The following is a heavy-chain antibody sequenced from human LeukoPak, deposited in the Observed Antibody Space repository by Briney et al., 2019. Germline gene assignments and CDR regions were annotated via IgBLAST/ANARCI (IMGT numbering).Heavy chain of an antibody. CDR1: GFTFSDYY. CDR2: ISSSGSTI. D-gene: IGHD3-22*01. J-gene: IGHJ4*02. Sequence: GGSLRLSCAASGFTFSDYYMSWIRQAPGKGLEWVSYISSSGSTIYYADSVKGRFTISRDNAKNSLYLQMNSLRAEDTAVYYCAKDRGVNYYDSSGYPDYWGQGTLVTVSS. V-gene: IGHV3-11*01. CDR3: AKDRGVNYYDSSGYPDY.